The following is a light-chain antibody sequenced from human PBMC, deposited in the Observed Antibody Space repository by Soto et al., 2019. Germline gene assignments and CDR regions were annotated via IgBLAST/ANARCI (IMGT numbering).Light chain of an antibody. V-gene: IGKV3D-15*01. CDR1: QSVSSK. CDR2: GAS. Sequence: IVMAQSPATLSLSPGERATLSCRASQSVSSKLAWYQQKPGQAPRLLIYGASTRATGIPARFSGSGSGTEFTLTISSLQSEDFAVYYCQQYKNWPKITFGQGTRLEIK. J-gene: IGKJ5*01. CDR3: QQYKNWPKIT.